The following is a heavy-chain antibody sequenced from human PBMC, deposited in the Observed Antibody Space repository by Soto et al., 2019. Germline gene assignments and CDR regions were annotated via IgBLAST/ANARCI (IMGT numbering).Heavy chain of an antibody. D-gene: IGHD6-13*01. J-gene: IGHJ6*02. CDR1: EFTFSSYA. V-gene: IGHV3-30-3*01. CDR3: ARVTARAAAGIRYGMDV. Sequence: ESGGGVVQPGRSLRLSCAASEFTFSSYAMHWVRQAPGKGLEWVTVVSYDGSHKYYADSVKGRFTISRDNSKNTLYLQMNSLRAEDTAVYYCARVTARAAAGIRYGMDVWGQGTTVTVSS. CDR2: VSYDGSHK.